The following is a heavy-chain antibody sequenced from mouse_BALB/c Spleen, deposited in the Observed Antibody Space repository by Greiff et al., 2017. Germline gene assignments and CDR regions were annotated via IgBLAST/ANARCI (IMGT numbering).Heavy chain of an antibody. J-gene: IGHJ4*01. D-gene: IGHD1-1*01. CDR3: ARHYYGSSYYAMDY. Sequence: EVQGVESGGGLVKPGGSLKLSCAASGFAFSSYDMSWVRQTPEKRLEWVVYISSGGGSTYYPDTVKGRFTISRDNAKNTLYLQMSSLKSEDTAMYYCARHYYGSSYYAMDYWGQGTSVTVSS. CDR1: GFAFSSYD. CDR2: ISSGGGST. V-gene: IGHV5-12-1*01.